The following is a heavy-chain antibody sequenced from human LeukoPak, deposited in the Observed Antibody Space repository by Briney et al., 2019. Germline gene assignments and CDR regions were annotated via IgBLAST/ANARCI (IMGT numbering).Heavy chain of an antibody. J-gene: IGHJ3*02. D-gene: IGHD6-19*01. Sequence: GGSLRLSCAASGFTFSSYELNWVRQAPGKGLEWVSYISSSGSTIYYADSVKGRFTISRDNAKNSLYLQMNSLRAEDTAVYYCARVMYSSGWYGNDAFDIWGQGTMVTVSS. CDR2: ISSSGSTI. CDR3: ARVMYSSGWYGNDAFDI. V-gene: IGHV3-48*03. CDR1: GFTFSSYE.